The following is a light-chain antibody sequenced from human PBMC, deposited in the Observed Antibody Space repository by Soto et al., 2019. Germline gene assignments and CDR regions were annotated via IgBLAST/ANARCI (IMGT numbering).Light chain of an antibody. CDR2: DAS. V-gene: IGKV1-33*01. Sequence: DIQMPPSPSSLSAAVGDRVPITFQASQDISNYLNWYQQKLGKAPKLLIYDASNLETGVPSRFSGSGSGTDFTFTISSLQPEDIATYYCQQYSHLITFGQGTRLEI. CDR3: QQYSHLIT. J-gene: IGKJ5*01. CDR1: QDISNY.